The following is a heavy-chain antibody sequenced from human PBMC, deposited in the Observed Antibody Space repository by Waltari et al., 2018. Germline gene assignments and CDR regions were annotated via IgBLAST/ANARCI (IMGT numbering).Heavy chain of an antibody. CDR1: GFSLSTSGMC. J-gene: IGHJ6*03. CDR3: ARTPSTMVKLGGYHYYYYMDV. CDR2: IDWDDDK. D-gene: IGHD3-10*01. Sequence: QVTLTESGPALVKPTQTLTLTCTFSGFSLSTSGMCVSWIRQPPGKALEWLARIDWDDDKYYSTSLKTRLTISKDTSKNQVVLTMTNMDPVDTATYYCARTPSTMVKLGGYHYYYYMDVWGKGTTVTVSS. V-gene: IGHV2-70*15.